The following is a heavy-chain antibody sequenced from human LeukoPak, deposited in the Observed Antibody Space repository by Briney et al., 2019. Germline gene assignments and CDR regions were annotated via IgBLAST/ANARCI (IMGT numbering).Heavy chain of an antibody. Sequence: GASVKVSCKASGYTFTGHYMHWVRQAPGQGLEWMGWINPRNAATNYAQKFQGRVTMTRDTSISTAYMELSRLRSDDTAVYYCARDMTTGRDFDYWGQGTLVTVSS. CDR2: INPRNAAT. CDR1: GYTFTGHY. D-gene: IGHD4-17*01. V-gene: IGHV1-2*02. CDR3: ARDMTTGRDFDY. J-gene: IGHJ4*02.